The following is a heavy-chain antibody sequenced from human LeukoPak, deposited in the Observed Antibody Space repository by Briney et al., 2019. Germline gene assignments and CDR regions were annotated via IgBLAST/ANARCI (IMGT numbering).Heavy chain of an antibody. CDR2: IYYSGST. D-gene: IGHD3-9*01. Sequence: SETLSLTCTVSGGSISSSSYYWGWNRQPPGKGLEWIGSIYYSGSTYYNPSLKSRVTISVDTSKNQFSLKLSSVTAADTAVYYCARTFTIFNYFDYWGQGTLVTVSS. CDR3: ARTFTIFNYFDY. CDR1: GGSISSSSYY. J-gene: IGHJ4*02. V-gene: IGHV4-39*01.